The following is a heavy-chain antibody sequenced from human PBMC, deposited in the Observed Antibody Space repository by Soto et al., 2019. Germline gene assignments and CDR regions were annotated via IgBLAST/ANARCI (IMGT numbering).Heavy chain of an antibody. CDR3: ARGVLRYFDWLSYPPEFDY. J-gene: IGHJ4*02. D-gene: IGHD3-9*01. CDR2: IYYSGST. Sequence: QVQLQESGPGLVKPSQTLSLTCTVSGGSISSGGYYWSWIRQHPGKGLEWIGYIYYSGSTYYNPSLKSRVTISVDTSKNQFSLKLSSVTAADTAVYYCARGVLRYFDWLSYPPEFDYWGQGTLVSVSS. CDR1: GGSISSGGYY. V-gene: IGHV4-31*03.